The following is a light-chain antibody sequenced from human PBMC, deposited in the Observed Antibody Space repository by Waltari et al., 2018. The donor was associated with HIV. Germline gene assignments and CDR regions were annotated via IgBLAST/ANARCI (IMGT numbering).Light chain of an antibody. CDR1: DSDFAFYNF. Sequence: SDLTQPASVSGFLGQSITISCTGADSDFAFYNFLSWYQHHPGRPPKLLIYEVDIRASGIAGRFSGSKSGNTASLTISGLQIDYEGLYYCASYTGDDTLLFGGGTTVTVL. V-gene: IGLV2-14*01. CDR2: EVD. J-gene: IGLJ2*01. CDR3: ASYTGDDTLL.